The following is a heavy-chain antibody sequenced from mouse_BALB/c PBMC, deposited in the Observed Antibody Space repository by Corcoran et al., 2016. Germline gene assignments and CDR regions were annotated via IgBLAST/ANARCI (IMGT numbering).Heavy chain of an antibody. V-gene: IGHV1S34*01. CDR2: ISCYNGAT. Sequence: LVTAGASMTISCKASGYSFTGYYMPWVKQSHGKSLEWIRYISCYNGATSYNQKFKGKATFTVDTSSSTAYMQFNSLTSEDSAVYYCARTGTGTRYFDVWGAGTTVTVSS. CDR3: ARTGTGTRYFDV. D-gene: IGHD4-1*01. CDR1: GYSFTGYY. J-gene: IGHJ1*01.